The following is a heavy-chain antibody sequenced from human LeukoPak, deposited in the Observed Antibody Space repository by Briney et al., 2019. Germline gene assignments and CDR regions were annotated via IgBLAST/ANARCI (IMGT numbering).Heavy chain of an antibody. Sequence: SETLSLTCTVSGGSISSYSWSWIRQPPGKGLEWIGYIYHSGSTYYNPSLKSRVTISVDRSKNQFSLKLSSVTAADTAVYYCARSSSGWGNWFDPWGQGTLVTVSS. CDR2: IYHSGST. J-gene: IGHJ5*02. CDR3: ARSSSGWGNWFDP. D-gene: IGHD6-19*01. V-gene: IGHV4-30-2*01. CDR1: GGSISSYS.